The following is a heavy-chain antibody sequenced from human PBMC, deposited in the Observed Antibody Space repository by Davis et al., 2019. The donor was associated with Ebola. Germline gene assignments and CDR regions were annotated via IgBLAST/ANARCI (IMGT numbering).Heavy chain of an antibody. CDR2: ISWNSGSI. Sequence: PGGSLRLSCAASGFTFDDYAMHWVRQAPGKGLEWVSGISWNSGSIGYADSVKGRFTISRDNAKNSLYLQMNSLRAEDTALYYCAKSWVDYGDYGIDYWGQGTLVTVSS. CDR3: AKSWVDYGDYGIDY. J-gene: IGHJ4*02. V-gene: IGHV3-9*01. D-gene: IGHD4-17*01. CDR1: GFTFDDYA.